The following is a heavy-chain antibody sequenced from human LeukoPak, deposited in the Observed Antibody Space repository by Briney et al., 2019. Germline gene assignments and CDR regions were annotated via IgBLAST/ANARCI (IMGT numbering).Heavy chain of an antibody. CDR3: AWMQVTEEYFQH. J-gene: IGHJ1*01. V-gene: IGHV1-69*04. CDR1: GGTFSSYA. Sequence: GASVKVSCKASGGTFSSYAISWVRQAPGQGLEWMGRIIPILGIANYAQKFQGRVTITADKSTSTAYMELSSLRSEDTAVYYYAWMQVTEEYFQHWGQGTLVTVSS. CDR2: IIPILGIA. D-gene: IGHD5-18*01.